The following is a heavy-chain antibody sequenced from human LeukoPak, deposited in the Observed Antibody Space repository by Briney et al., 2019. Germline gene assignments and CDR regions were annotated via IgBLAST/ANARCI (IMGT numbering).Heavy chain of an antibody. CDR3: ARERSSGYNDAFDI. D-gene: IGHD3-22*01. J-gene: IGHJ3*02. CDR2: INPSGGNT. V-gene: IGHV1-46*01. CDR1: GYTFTRYY. Sequence: ASVKVSCKASGYTFTRYYMHWVRQAPGQGLEWMGIINPSGGNTNYAQKFQGRVTMTRDMSTSTVYMELGSLRSEDTAVYYCARERSSGYNDAFDIWGQGTMVTVSS.